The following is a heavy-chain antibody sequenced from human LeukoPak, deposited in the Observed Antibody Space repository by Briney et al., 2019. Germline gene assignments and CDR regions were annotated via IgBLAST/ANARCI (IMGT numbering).Heavy chain of an antibody. D-gene: IGHD4-17*01. V-gene: IGHV3-23*01. CDR2: ISGSGGNT. CDR1: GFTFSRYS. J-gene: IGHJ3*02. Sequence: PGGSLRLSCAASGFTFSRYSMNWVRQAPGKGLEWVSGISGSGGNTYYADSVKGRFTISRDNSKNTLYLQMNSLRDEDTAVYYCARDTLVYADSPDAFDIWGQGTMVTVSS. CDR3: ARDTLVYADSPDAFDI.